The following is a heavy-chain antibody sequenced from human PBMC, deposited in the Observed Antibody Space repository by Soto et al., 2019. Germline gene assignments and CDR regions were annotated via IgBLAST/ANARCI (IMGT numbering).Heavy chain of an antibody. CDR1: GYTFTTYA. J-gene: IGHJ4*02. V-gene: IGHV1-3*01. CDR2: ISAGNGNT. CDR3: ARVNAEFDY. Sequence: QVQLVQSGAEVKKPGASVKVSCKASGYTFTTYAMHWVRQAPGQRLEWMGWISAGNGNTKHSQKFQGRVTITRDTPASTAYLEMSSLRSEDTAVYYCARVNAEFDYWGQGTLVTVSS.